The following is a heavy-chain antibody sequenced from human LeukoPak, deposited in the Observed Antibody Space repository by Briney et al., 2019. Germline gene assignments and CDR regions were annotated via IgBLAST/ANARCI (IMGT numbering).Heavy chain of an antibody. J-gene: IGHJ6*03. CDR3: ARVSSSYYYYYMDV. D-gene: IGHD2-15*01. CDR2: IYHSGST. CDR1: GYSISSGYY. V-gene: IGHV4-38-2*02. Sequence: SETLSLTCTVSGYSISSGYYWGWIRQPPGKGLEWIGSIYHSGSTYYNPSLKSRVTISVDTSKNQFSLKLSSVTAADTAVYYCARVSSSYYYYYMDVWGKGTTVTVSS.